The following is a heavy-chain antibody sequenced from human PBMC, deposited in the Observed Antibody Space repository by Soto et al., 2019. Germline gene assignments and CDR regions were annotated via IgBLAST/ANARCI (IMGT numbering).Heavy chain of an antibody. CDR2: ISSSSSTI. CDR3: ARDVGSSWYTEYFEQ. J-gene: IGHJ1*01. Sequence: GGSLRLSCAASGFTFSSYSMNWVRQAPGKGLEWVSYISSSSSTIYYADSVKGRFTISRDNAKNSLYLQMNSLRAEDTAVYYCARDVGSSWYTEYFEQWGQGTLVTVSS. V-gene: IGHV3-48*01. D-gene: IGHD6-13*01. CDR1: GFTFSSYS.